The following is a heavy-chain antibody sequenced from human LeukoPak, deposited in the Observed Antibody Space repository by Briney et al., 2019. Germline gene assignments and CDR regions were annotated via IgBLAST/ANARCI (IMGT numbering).Heavy chain of an antibody. D-gene: IGHD3-10*01. Sequence: GGSLRLSCAASGFIFSDFPLGWVRQSPGKGLERVSTINSGGATFYAESVKGRFIISRDNSKNTVYLQMTNLRDDDTAVYYCAKGGSGNRPFDQWGQGTLVPVSS. J-gene: IGHJ4*02. CDR3: AKGGSGNRPFDQ. CDR1: GFIFSDFP. CDR2: INSGGAT. V-gene: IGHV3-23*01.